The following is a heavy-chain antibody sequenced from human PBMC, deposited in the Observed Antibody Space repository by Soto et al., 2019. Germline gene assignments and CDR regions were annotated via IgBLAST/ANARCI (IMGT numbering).Heavy chain of an antibody. D-gene: IGHD4-17*01. CDR2: IVVGSGNT. CDR3: ARGHEYGGNSDAFDI. Sequence: GASVKVSCKASGFTFTSSAVQWVRQARGQRLEWIGWIVVGSGNTNYAQKFQERVTITRDMSTSTAYMELSSLRSEDTAVYYCARGHEYGGNSDAFDIWGQGTVVTVSS. V-gene: IGHV1-58*01. CDR1: GFTFTSSA. J-gene: IGHJ3*02.